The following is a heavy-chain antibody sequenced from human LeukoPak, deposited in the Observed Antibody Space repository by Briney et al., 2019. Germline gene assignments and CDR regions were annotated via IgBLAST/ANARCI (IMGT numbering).Heavy chain of an antibody. V-gene: IGHV1-3*01. CDR3: ALPGRDGYSLFQH. Sequence: ASVKVSCKASGYTFTSYAMHWVRQAPGQRLEWMGWINAGNGNTKYSQKFQGRVTITRDTSASTAYMELSSLRSEDTAVYYCALPGRDGYSLFQHWGQGTLVTVSS. J-gene: IGHJ1*01. CDR2: INAGNGNT. D-gene: IGHD5-24*01. CDR1: GYTFTSYA.